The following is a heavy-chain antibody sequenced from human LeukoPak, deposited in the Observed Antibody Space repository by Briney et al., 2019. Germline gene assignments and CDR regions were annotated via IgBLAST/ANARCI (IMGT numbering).Heavy chain of an antibody. CDR1: GFTVNSNY. V-gene: IGHV3-53*01. CDR3: ARDADSSNWYGTYDY. D-gene: IGHD6-13*01. Sequence: GGSLRLSCAASGFTVNSNYMSWVRQAPGKGLEWVSVIYSGGNTYYADSVKGRFTISRDNSKNTLYLQMNSLRAEDTAVYYCARDADSSNWYGTYDYWGQGTLVTVSS. J-gene: IGHJ4*02. CDR2: IYSGGNT.